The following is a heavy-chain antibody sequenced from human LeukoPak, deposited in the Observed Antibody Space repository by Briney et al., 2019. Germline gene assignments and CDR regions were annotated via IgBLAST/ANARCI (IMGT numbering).Heavy chain of an antibody. CDR3: ARDHGAFDY. D-gene: IGHD3-10*01. Sequence: GGSLRLSCAASGFTFSSFGLHWVRQAPGRGLEWVALISPDGSYAYYADSVKGRFTISRGNSENTFYLQLTNVRSEDAAVYFCARDHGAFDYWGQGTLVTVSS. V-gene: IGHV3-30*04. CDR1: GFTFSSFG. CDR2: ISPDGSYA. J-gene: IGHJ4*02.